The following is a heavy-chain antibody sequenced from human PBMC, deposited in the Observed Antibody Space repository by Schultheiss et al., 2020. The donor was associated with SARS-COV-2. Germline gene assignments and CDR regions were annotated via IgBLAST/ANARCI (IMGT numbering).Heavy chain of an antibody. Sequence: SETLSLTCTVSGGSISSSSYYWGWIRQPAGKGLEWIGRIYTSGSTNYNPSLKSRVTISVDTSKNQFSLKLSSVTAADTAVYYCARDGIGSSAWGKGTTVTVSS. CDR1: GGSISSSSYY. J-gene: IGHJ6*04. D-gene: IGHD6-6*01. CDR3: ARDGIGSSA. V-gene: IGHV4-61*02. CDR2: IYTSGST.